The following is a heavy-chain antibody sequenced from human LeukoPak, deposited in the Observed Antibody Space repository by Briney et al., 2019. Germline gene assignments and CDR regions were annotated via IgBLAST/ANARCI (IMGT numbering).Heavy chain of an antibody. V-gene: IGHV4-4*02. Sequence: SETLSLTCAVSGGSMESLNWWSWVRQHPGKGPEWIGEVFHSGTTNDNPSLKSRVTISVDTSKNQFSLKLSSVTAADTAVYYCARERVELAYYYYGMDVWGQGTTVTVSS. D-gene: IGHD1-7*01. CDR2: VFHSGTT. J-gene: IGHJ6*02. CDR1: GGSMESLNW. CDR3: ARERVELAYYYYGMDV.